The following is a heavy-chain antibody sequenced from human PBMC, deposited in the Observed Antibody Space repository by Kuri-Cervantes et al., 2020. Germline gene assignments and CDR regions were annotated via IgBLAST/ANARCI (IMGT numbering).Heavy chain of an antibody. CDR1: GFTFSTHA. Sequence: GGSLRLSCAASGFTFSTHAMSRVRQAPGKGLEWVAFIRYDGSNKYYADSVKGRFTISRDNSKNTLYLQMNSLRAEDTAVYYRATNGDCKGFSFDYWGQGTLVTVSS. D-gene: IGHD2-21*02. CDR2: IRYDGSNK. V-gene: IGHV3-30*02. CDR3: ATNGDCKGFSFDY. J-gene: IGHJ4*02.